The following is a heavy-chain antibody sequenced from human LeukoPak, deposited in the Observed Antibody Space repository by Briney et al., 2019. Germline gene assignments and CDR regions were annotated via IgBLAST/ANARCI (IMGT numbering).Heavy chain of an antibody. CDR1: GFTFSAHS. CDR3: ARDSGSYYEEYYLDY. J-gene: IGHJ4*02. Sequence: GGSLRLSCAVSGFTFSAHSMNWVRQAPGKGLEWVSSISRGSSYIYYADSVKGRFTISRDNAKNSLYLQMNSLRAADTAVYYCARDSGSYYEEYYLDYWGQGTLVTVSS. CDR2: ISRGSSYI. D-gene: IGHD1-26*01. V-gene: IGHV3-21*01.